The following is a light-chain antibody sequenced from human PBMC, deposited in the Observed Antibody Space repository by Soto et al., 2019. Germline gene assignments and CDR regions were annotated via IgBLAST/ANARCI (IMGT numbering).Light chain of an antibody. Sequence: QSALTQPASVSGSLGQSITISCTGTSSDVGSYNYVSWYQQYPGRAPKLMIFEVSNRPSGVSNRFSGSKSGNTASLTISGLQAEDEADYYCSSYTTISTHVFGGGTQLTVL. CDR2: EVS. CDR1: SSDVGSYNY. V-gene: IGLV2-14*01. J-gene: IGLJ3*02. CDR3: SSYTTISTHV.